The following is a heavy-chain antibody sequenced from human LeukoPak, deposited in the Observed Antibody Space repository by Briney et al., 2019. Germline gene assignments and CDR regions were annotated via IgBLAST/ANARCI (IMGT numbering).Heavy chain of an antibody. J-gene: IGHJ4*02. CDR3: ARAVSGSPGY. D-gene: IGHD6-19*01. CDR1: GFTFSSFS. CDR2: ISSSSGTI. V-gene: IGHV3-48*02. Sequence: PGGSLRLSCAASGFTFSSFSMTWVRQAPGKGLEWVSYISSSSGTIYYADSVKGRFTISRDNAKNSLYLQMNSLRDEDTAVYFCARAVSGSPGYWGQGTLVTVSS.